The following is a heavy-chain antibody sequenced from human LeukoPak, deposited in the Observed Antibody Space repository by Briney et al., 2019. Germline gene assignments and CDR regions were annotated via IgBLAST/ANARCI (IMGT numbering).Heavy chain of an antibody. CDR2: IYYSGST. V-gene: IGHV4-39*01. J-gene: IGHJ4*02. D-gene: IGHD3-16*01. Sequence: PSETLSLTCSVSGGSISKSNHYWGWIRRPPGKGLEWIGSIYYSGSTYYNPSLKSRVTVSVDTSKNQFSLKLSSVTAADTAVYYCVRGSTLRHYQYWSQGTLVTVSS. CDR3: VRGSTLRHYQY. CDR1: GGSISKSNHY.